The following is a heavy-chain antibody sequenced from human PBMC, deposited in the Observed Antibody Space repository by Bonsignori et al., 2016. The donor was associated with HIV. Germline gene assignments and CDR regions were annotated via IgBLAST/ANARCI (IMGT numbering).Heavy chain of an antibody. CDR3: ARQDYYDSSGYPIIY. V-gene: IGHV5-51*01. D-gene: IGHD3-22*01. Sequence: VRQMPGKGLEWMGIIYPGDSDTRYSPSFQGQVTISADKSISTAYLQWSSLKASDTAMYYCARQDYYDSSGYPIIYWGQGTLVTVSS. J-gene: IGHJ4*02. CDR2: IYPGDSDT.